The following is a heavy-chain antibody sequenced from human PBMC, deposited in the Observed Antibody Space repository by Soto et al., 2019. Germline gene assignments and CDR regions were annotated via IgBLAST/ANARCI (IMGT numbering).Heavy chain of an antibody. Sequence: PGGSLRLSCAASGFTFSNSWMTWVRQAPGRRLEWVANIKPDGSVIYYLDSVKGRFTVSRDNAKNAMYLQMNSLRVEDMAVYYCARYYIAAAGPTWFDPWGQGTLVTVSS. CDR1: GFTFSNSW. J-gene: IGHJ5*02. CDR2: IKPDGSVI. V-gene: IGHV3-7*02. D-gene: IGHD6-13*01. CDR3: ARYYIAAAGPTWFDP.